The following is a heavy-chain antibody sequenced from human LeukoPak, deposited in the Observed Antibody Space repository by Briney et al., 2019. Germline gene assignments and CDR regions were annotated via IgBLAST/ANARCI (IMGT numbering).Heavy chain of an antibody. Sequence: SETLSLTCAVYGGSFSGYYWGWIRQPRGKELEGIGEINHSGSTNNNTSLKSRVTISVDTSKNQFSLKLSSVTAADTAVYYCARGRPSIAARRPQYNWFDPWGQGTLVTVSS. V-gene: IGHV4-34*01. D-gene: IGHD6-6*01. CDR3: ARGRPSIAARRPQYNWFDP. J-gene: IGHJ5*02. CDR1: GGSFSGYY. CDR2: INHSGST.